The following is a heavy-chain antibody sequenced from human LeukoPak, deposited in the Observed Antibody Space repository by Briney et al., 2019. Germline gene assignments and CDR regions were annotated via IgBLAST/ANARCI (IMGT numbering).Heavy chain of an antibody. D-gene: IGHD3-10*01. J-gene: IGHJ6*04. CDR3: ARDLTYGSGSY. Sequence: GGSLRLSCAASGFTFDNYVMAWFRQAPGKGLEWVSTISALFPNTYSADSVKGRFTISRDNSKSTLYLQMNSPRAEDTAVYYCARDLTYGSGSYWGKGTTVTVSS. V-gene: IGHV3-23*01. CDR2: ISALFPNT. CDR1: GFTFDNYV.